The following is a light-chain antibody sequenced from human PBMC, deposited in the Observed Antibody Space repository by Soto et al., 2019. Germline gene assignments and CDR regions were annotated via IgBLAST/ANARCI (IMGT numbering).Light chain of an antibody. CDR3: QPYNNCPLT. CDR2: KTS. V-gene: IGKV3-15*01. Sequence: LTQSPTTVSVSPGQGVTLSCGASQGIGDTLAWYQHKPGQTPRLLIYKTSTRATGVPARFSGSRSGPEFTLTISSLQSEDLAIYYCQPYNNCPLTFGGGTKVDIK. J-gene: IGKJ4*01. CDR1: QGIGDT.